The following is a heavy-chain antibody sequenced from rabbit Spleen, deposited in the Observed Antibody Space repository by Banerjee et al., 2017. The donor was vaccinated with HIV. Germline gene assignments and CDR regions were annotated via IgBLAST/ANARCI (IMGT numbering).Heavy chain of an antibody. D-gene: IGHD4-2*01. V-gene: IGHV1S45*01. J-gene: IGHJ4*01. Sequence: QEQLVESGGGLVQPTGSLTLTCKASGFDFSSYYMSWVRQAPGKGLEWIGFIYTGNAKTYYASWARGRVTISKTSSPTVTLQMTSLTVADTATYFCARDAGSYDYIDGYFNLWGPGTLVTVS. CDR2: IYTGNAKT. CDR3: ARDAGSYDYIDGYFNL. CDR1: GFDFSSYYM.